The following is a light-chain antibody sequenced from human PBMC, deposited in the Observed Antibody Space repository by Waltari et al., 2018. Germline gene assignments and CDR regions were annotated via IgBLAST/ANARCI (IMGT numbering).Light chain of an antibody. CDR1: QTISTTY. CDR2: GTF. CDR3: QQYDISPLT. J-gene: IGKJ4*01. V-gene: IGKV3-20*01. Sequence: EIVFTQSPGTLSLSPGEGATLSCRTSQTISTTYLAWYQQKPGQAPTLLSYGTFNRATGIPDRFTGSGSGTDFSLTISSLEPEDFATYYCQQYDISPLTFGGGTKVEIK.